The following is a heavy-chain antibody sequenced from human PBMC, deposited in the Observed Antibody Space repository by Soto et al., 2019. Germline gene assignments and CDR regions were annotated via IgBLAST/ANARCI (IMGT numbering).Heavy chain of an antibody. CDR3: ARRRSVGQFDY. V-gene: IGHV4-39*01. D-gene: IGHD3-10*01. J-gene: IGHJ4*02. CDR2: IYYNGYA. Sequence: SPTPPATRTASSESIGISSFCLGWIRQPAGERLEWIGSIYYNGYAYYNPSLESRVTISGDASKNQFSLKLDSVTASDTGVYYCARRRSVGQFDYWGQGVLVTISS. CDR1: SESIGISSFC.